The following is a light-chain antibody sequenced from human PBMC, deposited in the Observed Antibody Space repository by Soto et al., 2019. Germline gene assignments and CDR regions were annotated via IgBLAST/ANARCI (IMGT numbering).Light chain of an antibody. CDR2: GVS. J-gene: IGLJ2*01. CDR3: SSYTSNYIVV. V-gene: IGLV2-14*01. Sequence: QSALTQPASVSGSPGQSITISCTGTSSDLGDYNYVSWYQQHPGKAPQLMIYGVSNRPSGVSNRFSGSKSGNTASLTISGLQAEDEADYYCSSYTSNYIVVFGGGTKLTVL. CDR1: SSDLGDYNY.